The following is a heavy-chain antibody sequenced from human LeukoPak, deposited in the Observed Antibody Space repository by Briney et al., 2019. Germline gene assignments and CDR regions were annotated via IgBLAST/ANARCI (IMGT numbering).Heavy chain of an antibody. V-gene: IGHV3-30*02. CDR3: AKSRSGYYQLAFDI. J-gene: IGHJ3*02. Sequence: GGSLRLSCAASGFTFSSYGMHWFRQAPGKGLEWVAFIRYDGSNKYYADSVKGRFTISRDNSKNTLYLKMNRLRAEDTAVYYCAKSRSGYYQLAFDIWGQGTMVTVSS. CDR2: IRYDGSNK. D-gene: IGHD3-22*01. CDR1: GFTFSSYG.